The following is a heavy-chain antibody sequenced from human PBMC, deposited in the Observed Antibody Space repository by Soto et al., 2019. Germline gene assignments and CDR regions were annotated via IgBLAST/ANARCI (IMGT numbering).Heavy chain of an antibody. V-gene: IGHV1-24*01. CDR1: GYTLTELS. Sequence: ASVKVSCKVSGYTLTELSMHWVRQAPGKGLEWMGGFDPEDGETIYAQKFQGRVTMTEDTSTDTAYMELSSLRSEDTNVYYCATDRAPLYGMDVWGQGTTVTVSS. J-gene: IGHJ6*02. CDR3: ATDRAPLYGMDV. D-gene: IGHD3-10*01. CDR2: FDPEDGET.